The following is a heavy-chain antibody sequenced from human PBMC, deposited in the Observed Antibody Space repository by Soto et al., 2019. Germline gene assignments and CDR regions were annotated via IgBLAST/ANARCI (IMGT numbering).Heavy chain of an antibody. CDR3: AGGTTGTTPFDY. CDR2: IYYSGST. D-gene: IGHD1-1*01. V-gene: IGHV4-59*08. J-gene: IGHJ4*02. CDR1: GGSISSYY. Sequence: SETLSLTCTVSGGSISSYYWSWIRQPPGKGLEWIGYIYYSGSTNYNPSLKSRVTISVDTSKNQFSLKLSSVTAADTAVYYCAGGTTGTTPFDYWGQGTLVTVSS.